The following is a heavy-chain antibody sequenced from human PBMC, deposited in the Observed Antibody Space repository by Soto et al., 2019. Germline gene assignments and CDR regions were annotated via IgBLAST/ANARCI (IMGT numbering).Heavy chain of an antibody. Sequence: EVQLLESGGGLVQPGGSLRLSCAGSGFTFINYALNWVSQAPGKGLEWVSTISGGGDAPFFADSVRGRFTISRDNSKNTVTLQMNNLGVDDTAVYFCARKVPGSTSRPDYWYFDLGGRGTLVTVSS. D-gene: IGHD3-10*01. CDR2: ISGGGDAP. CDR3: ARKVPGSTSRPDYWYFDL. J-gene: IGHJ2*01. CDR1: GFTFINYA. V-gene: IGHV3-23*01.